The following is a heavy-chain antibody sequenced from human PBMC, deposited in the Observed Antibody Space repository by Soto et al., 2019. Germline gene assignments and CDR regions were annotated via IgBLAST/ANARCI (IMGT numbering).Heavy chain of an antibody. CDR3: AREVDY. CDR2: IYDSGST. J-gene: IGHJ4*02. CDR1: GDSISSGGYF. V-gene: IGHV4-31*03. Sequence: QVQLQESGPGLVKPSQTLSLTCTVSGDSISSGGYFWSWIRQHTEKGLEWIGYIYDSGSTNYNPSLKGRATISVDTSKNQFSLNQSSVTAADTAVYYCAREVDYWGQGTLVTISS.